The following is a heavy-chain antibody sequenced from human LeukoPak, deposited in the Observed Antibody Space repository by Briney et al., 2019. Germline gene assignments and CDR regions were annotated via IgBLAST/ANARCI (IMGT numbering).Heavy chain of an antibody. CDR3: ARARGLHPTHHFDY. CDR1: AFTFSNYA. V-gene: IGHV3-48*04. J-gene: IGHJ4*02. D-gene: IGHD3-10*01. Sequence: GGSLRLSCAASAFTFSNYAMTWVRQAPGKGLEWISHISSGGKNKYYADSVKGRFTISRDNAENSLHLQMNSLRAEDMAVYYCARARGLHPTHHFDYWGQGTLVTVSS. CDR2: ISSGGKNK.